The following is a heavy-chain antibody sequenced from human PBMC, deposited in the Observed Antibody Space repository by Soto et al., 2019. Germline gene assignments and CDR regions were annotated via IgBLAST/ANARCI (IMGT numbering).Heavy chain of an antibody. J-gene: IGHJ5*02. CDR3: AREASRFFDLSSAIHP. D-gene: IGHD3-9*01. Sequence: LTCTVSGGSISSGDYYWSWIRQPPGKGLEWIGYIYYSGSTYYNPSLKSRVTISVDTSKNQFSLKLSSVTAADTAVYYCAREASRFFDLSSAIHPCCQAGRVT. CDR2: IYYSGST. V-gene: IGHV4-30-4*01. CDR1: GGSISSGDYY.